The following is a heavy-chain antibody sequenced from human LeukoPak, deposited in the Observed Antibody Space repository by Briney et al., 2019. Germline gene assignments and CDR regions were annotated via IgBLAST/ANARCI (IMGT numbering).Heavy chain of an antibody. V-gene: IGHV4-59*01. CDR3: ARTPFDYGDYLHAFDI. J-gene: IGHJ3*02. Sequence: SETLSLTCTVSGGSISSYYWSWIRQPTGKGLEWIGYIYYSGSTNYNPSLKSRVTISVDTSKNQFSLKLSSVTAADTAVYYCARTPFDYGDYLHAFDIWGQGTTVTVSS. CDR1: GGSISSYY. CDR2: IYYSGST. D-gene: IGHD4-17*01.